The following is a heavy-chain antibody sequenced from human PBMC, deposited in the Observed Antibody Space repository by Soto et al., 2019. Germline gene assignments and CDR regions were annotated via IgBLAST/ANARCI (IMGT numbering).Heavy chain of an antibody. Sequence: GGSLRLSCAASGFTFDDYAMHWVRQAPGKGLEWVSGISWNSGTIGYADSVKGRFTISRDNAKNSLYLQMSSLRAEDAALKDGAKGAEVGLYYFDYWGQGTLVTVSS. J-gene: IGHJ4*02. CDR2: ISWNSGTI. CDR3: AKGAEVGLYYFDY. CDR1: GFTFDDYA. D-gene: IGHD3-10*01. V-gene: IGHV3-9*01.